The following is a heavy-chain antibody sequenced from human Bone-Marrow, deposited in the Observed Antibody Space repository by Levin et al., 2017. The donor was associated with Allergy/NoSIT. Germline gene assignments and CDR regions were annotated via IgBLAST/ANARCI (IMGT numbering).Heavy chain of an antibody. CDR3: AHRIEAYSSSYYYYYGMDV. CDR1: GFSLSTSGVG. J-gene: IGHJ6*02. D-gene: IGHD6-6*01. CDR2: IYWNDDK. V-gene: IGHV2-5*01. Sequence: SGPTLVKPTQTLTLTCTFSGFSLSTSGVGVGWIRQPPGKALEWLALIYWNDDKRYSPSLKSRLTITKDTSKNQVVLTMTNMDPVDTATYYCAHRIEAYSSSYYYYYGMDVWGQGTTVTVSS.